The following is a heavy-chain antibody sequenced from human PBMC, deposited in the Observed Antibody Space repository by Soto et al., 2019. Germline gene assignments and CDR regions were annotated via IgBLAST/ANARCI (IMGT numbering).Heavy chain of an antibody. Sequence: PSETLSLTCTVSGGSISNYYCNWIRQPAGKGLEWIGRIDTSGSTNYNPSLKSRVTMSVDTSKQDFSLKLSSVTAADTALYYCARGGQDFWSGPFDYWGRGALVTVSS. J-gene: IGHJ4*02. V-gene: IGHV4-4*07. D-gene: IGHD3-3*01. CDR1: GGSISNYY. CDR2: IDTSGST. CDR3: ARGGQDFWSGPFDY.